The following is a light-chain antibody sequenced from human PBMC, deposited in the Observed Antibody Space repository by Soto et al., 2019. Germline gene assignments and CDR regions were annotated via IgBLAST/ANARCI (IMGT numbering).Light chain of an antibody. CDR2: GAS. CDR1: QRVSSDY. CDR3: QQYDNSPIT. Sequence: VLAQSPGALSLSPGESATLSCRASQRVSSDYLGWYQQKPGQSPRLLIYGASSRAPGIPDRFSGTGSETDFTLTISRLEPEDFAVYYCQQYDNSPITFGQGTRLEIK. V-gene: IGKV3-20*01. J-gene: IGKJ5*01.